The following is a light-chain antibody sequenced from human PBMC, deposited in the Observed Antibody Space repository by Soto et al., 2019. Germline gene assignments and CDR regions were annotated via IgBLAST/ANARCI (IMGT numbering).Light chain of an antibody. CDR3: QTWGTGVV. Sequence: QLVLTQSPSASASLGASVKLTCTLSSGHSSYAIAWHQQQPEKGPRYLMNLTSDGSHSKGDGIPDRFSGSSSGAERYLTISSLQSEDEADYYCQTWGTGVVFGGGTKLTVL. CDR2: LTSDGSH. J-gene: IGLJ2*01. V-gene: IGLV4-69*01. CDR1: SGHSSYA.